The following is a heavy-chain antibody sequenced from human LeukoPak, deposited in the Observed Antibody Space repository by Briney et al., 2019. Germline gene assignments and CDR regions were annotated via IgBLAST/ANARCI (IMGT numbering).Heavy chain of an antibody. V-gene: IGHV6-1*01. CDR3: ALARSEYHYGMDV. J-gene: IGHJ6*02. Sequence: SQTLSLTCAISGDSVSSISVAWNWIRQSPSRGLEWLGRTYYRSKWYNEYAVSVKGRININPDPSKNQYSLQLNSVTPEDTAVYYCALARSEYHYGMDVWGQGATVTVSS. CDR1: GDSVSSISVA. CDR2: TYYRSKWYN.